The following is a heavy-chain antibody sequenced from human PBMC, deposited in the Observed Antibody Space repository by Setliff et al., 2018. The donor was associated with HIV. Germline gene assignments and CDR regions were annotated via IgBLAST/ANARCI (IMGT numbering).Heavy chain of an antibody. D-gene: IGHD3-22*01. Sequence: SGPTLVNPTQTLTLTCTLSGFSLSTGGMRVSWIRQPPGKALEWLARIDWDDDKFYNTSLKTRLTASKDISRNQVVLTMTNMDPLDTATYFCALDYYDGRGRFRTGEFWGQGTLVTVSS. J-gene: IGHJ4*02. CDR1: GFSLSTGGMR. CDR3: ALDYYDGRGRFRTGEF. CDR2: IDWDDDK. V-gene: IGHV2-70*04.